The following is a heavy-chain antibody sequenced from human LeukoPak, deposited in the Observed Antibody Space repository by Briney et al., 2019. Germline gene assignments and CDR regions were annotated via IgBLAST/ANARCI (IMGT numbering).Heavy chain of an antibody. CDR2: FDPEDGET. CDR3: ATGSIVVVPATVRRNYYYYMDV. D-gene: IGHD2-2*01. Sequence: GASVKVSCKVSGYTLTELSMHWVRQAPGNGLEWMGGFDPEDGETIYAQKFQGRVTMTEDTSTDTAYMELSSLRSEDTAVYYCATGSIVVVPATVRRNYYYYMDVWGKGTTVTVSS. CDR1: GYTLTELS. V-gene: IGHV1-24*01. J-gene: IGHJ6*03.